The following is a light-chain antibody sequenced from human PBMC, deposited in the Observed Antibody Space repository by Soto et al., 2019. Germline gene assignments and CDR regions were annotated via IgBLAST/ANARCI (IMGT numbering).Light chain of an antibody. Sequence: EIVLTQSPGTLSLSPGERATLSCRASQSVRNNFLAWYQQKDGQAPRLLIYGASSRAAGVPDKFSGSGSGTDFTLTISRLEPEDFAVYCCQQYGSSPTFGGGTKVEIK. CDR2: GAS. CDR3: QQYGSSPT. CDR1: QSVRNNF. V-gene: IGKV3-20*01. J-gene: IGKJ4*01.